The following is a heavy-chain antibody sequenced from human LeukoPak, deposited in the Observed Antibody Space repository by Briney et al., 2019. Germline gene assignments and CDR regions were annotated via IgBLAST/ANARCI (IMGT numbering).Heavy chain of an antibody. D-gene: IGHD4-11*01. Sequence: PGGSLRLSCAASGFTFSSYWMSWVRQAPGKGLEWVANIKQDGGETFYVDSVKGRFTISSDNAKNSLYLQMNSLRAEDTAVYYCAREDHSNYNYWGQGTLVTVSS. CDR2: IKQDGGET. V-gene: IGHV3-7*01. CDR1: GFTFSSYW. J-gene: IGHJ4*02. CDR3: AREDHSNYNY.